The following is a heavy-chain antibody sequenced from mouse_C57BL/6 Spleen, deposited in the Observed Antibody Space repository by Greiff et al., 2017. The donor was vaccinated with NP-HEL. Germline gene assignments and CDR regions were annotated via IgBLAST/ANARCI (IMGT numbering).Heavy chain of an antibody. V-gene: IGHV1-55*01. CDR3: ARSRWLRGPFAY. CDR1: GYTFTSYW. CDR2: IYPGSGST. J-gene: IGHJ3*01. D-gene: IGHD2-3*01. Sequence: QVQLQQPGAELVKPGASVKMSCKASGYTFTSYWITWVKQRPGQGLEWIGDIYPGSGSTNYNEKFKRKATLTVAPSSSTAYMQLSSLTSEDAAVYYCARSRWLRGPFAYWGQGTLVTVSA.